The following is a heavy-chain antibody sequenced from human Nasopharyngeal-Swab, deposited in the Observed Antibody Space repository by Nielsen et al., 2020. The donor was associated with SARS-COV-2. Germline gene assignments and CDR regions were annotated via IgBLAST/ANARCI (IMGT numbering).Heavy chain of an antibody. J-gene: IGHJ4*02. CDR2: ISYDGSNK. CDR3: ASGTVTLLHY. CDR1: GFTFSGYG. V-gene: IGHV3-30*03. D-gene: IGHD4-23*01. Sequence: GESLKISCAASGFTFSGYGMHWVRQAPGKGLEWVAVISYDGSNKYYADSVKGRFTISRDNSKNSLYLQMNSLRAEDTAVYYCASGTVTLLHYWGQGTLVTVSS.